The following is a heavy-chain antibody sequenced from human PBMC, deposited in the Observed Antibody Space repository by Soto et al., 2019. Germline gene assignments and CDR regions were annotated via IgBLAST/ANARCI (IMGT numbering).Heavy chain of an antibody. CDR2: IYYSGST. J-gene: IGHJ4*02. CDR3: ARHKTVYYFDY. V-gene: IGHV4-59*08. CDR1: GGSISSYY. Sequence: SETLSLTCTVSGGSISSYYWSWIRQPPGKGLEWIGYIYYSGSTNYNPSLKSRVAISVDTSKNQFSLKLSSVTAADTAVYYCARHKTVYYFDYWGQGTLVTVS. D-gene: IGHD4-17*01.